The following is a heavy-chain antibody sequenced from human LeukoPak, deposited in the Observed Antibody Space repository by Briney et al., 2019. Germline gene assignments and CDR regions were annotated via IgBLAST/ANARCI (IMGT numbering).Heavy chain of an antibody. J-gene: IGHJ6*02. Sequence: GGSLRLSCAASGFTFSSYAMSWVRQAPGKGLEWVSAISGSGGSTYYADSVKGRFTISRDNSKNTLYLQMNSLRAEDTAVYYCARDSPIQLWQTGSYYGMDVWGQGTTVTVSS. CDR2: ISGSGGST. D-gene: IGHD5-18*01. CDR1: GFTFSSYA. CDR3: ARDSPIQLWQTGSYYGMDV. V-gene: IGHV3-23*01.